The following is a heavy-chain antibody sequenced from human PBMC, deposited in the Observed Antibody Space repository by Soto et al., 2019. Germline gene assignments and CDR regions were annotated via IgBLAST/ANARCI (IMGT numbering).Heavy chain of an antibody. D-gene: IGHD3-3*01. CDR2: IIPIFGKA. CDR1: GGTFSSYA. J-gene: IGHJ5*02. Sequence: QVQLVQSGAEVKKPGSSVKVSCKASGGTFSSYAISWVGKAPGQGLEWMGGIIPIFGKANYAQKFQGRVTITADESTSTAYMELSSLRSEDTAVYYCARGLRFIFPWFDPWGQGTLVTVSS. V-gene: IGHV1-69*01. CDR3: ARGLRFIFPWFDP.